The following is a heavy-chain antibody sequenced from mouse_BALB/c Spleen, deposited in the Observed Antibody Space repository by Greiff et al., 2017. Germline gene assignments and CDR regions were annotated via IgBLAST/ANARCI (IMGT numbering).Heavy chain of an antibody. CDR3: ARAITTGFDY. Sequence: EVQLQQSGAELVRPGALVKLSCKASGFNINDYYMHWVKQRPEQGLEWIGWIDPENGNTIYDPKFQGKASITADTSSNTAYLQLSSLTSEDTAVYYCARAITTGFDYWGQGTTLTVSS. CDR1: GFNINDYY. V-gene: IGHV14-1*02. D-gene: IGHD1-1*01. CDR2: IDPENGNT. J-gene: IGHJ2*01.